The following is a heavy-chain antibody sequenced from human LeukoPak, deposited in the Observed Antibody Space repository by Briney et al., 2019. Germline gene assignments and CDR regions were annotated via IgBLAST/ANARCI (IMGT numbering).Heavy chain of an antibody. Sequence: ASVKVSCKASGYTFSSYDINWVRQATGQGLEWMGWMNPNSGNTSYAQKFQGRVTMTRDTSTSTVYMELSSLRSEDTAVYYCAVADGSGSVGYYYYGMDVWGQGTTVTVSS. CDR2: MNPNSGNT. J-gene: IGHJ6*02. CDR1: GYTFSSYD. V-gene: IGHV1-8*01. D-gene: IGHD3-10*01. CDR3: AVADGSGSVGYYYYGMDV.